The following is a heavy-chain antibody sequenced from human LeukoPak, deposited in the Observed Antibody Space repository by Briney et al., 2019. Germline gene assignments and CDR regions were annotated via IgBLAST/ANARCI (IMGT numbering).Heavy chain of an antibody. CDR1: GYTFTGYY. D-gene: IGHD5-12*01. V-gene: IGHV1-2*02. Sequence: VKVSCKASGYTFTGYYMHWVRQAPGQGLEWMGWINPNSGGTNYAQKFQGRVTMTRDTSISTAYMELSSLRSDDTAVYYCARDPPEMSGYAVDYWGQGTLVTVSS. CDR2: INPNSGGT. CDR3: ARDPPEMSGYAVDY. J-gene: IGHJ4*02.